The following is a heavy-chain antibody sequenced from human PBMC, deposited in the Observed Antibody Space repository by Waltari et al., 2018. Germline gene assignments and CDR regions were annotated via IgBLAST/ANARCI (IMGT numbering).Heavy chain of an antibody. CDR1: GFTFSSYW. CDR2: IKQDGSEK. Sequence: EVQLVESGGGLVQPGGSLRLSCAASGFTFSSYWMSWVRQAPGKGLEWVANIKQDGSEKYYVDSVKGRFTISRDNAKNSLYLQMNSLRAEDTAVYYCARSPGTSRYGMDVWGQGTTVTVSS. J-gene: IGHJ6*02. CDR3: ARSPGTSRYGMDV. V-gene: IGHV3-7*01. D-gene: IGHD2-2*01.